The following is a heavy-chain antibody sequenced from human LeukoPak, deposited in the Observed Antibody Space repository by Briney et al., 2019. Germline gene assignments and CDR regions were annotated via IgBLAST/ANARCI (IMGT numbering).Heavy chain of an antibody. J-gene: IGHJ4*02. V-gene: IGHV4-59*08. CDR3: ARLDSGCGKYYFDY. Sequence: SETLSLTCTVSGGSINSYYWSWIRQPPGKGLEWIGYIYHRGSTNYNSSLKSRVSISVDTSKNQLYLKLTSVTAADTAVYYCARLDSGCGKYYFDYWGQGTLVTVSS. CDR2: IYHRGST. D-gene: IGHD5-12*01. CDR1: GGSINSYY.